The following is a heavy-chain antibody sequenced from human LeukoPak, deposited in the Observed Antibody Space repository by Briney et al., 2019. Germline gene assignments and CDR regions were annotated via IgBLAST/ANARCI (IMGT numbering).Heavy chain of an antibody. Sequence: ASVKVSCKASGYTFTGYCMHWVRQAPGQGLEWMGWINPNSGGTNYAQKFQGRVTMTRDTSISTAYMELSRLRSDDTAVYYCARDEINGDYFRDRTYWGQGTPVTVSS. J-gene: IGHJ4*02. V-gene: IGHV1-2*02. CDR2: INPNSGGT. CDR1: GYTFTGYC. D-gene: IGHD4-17*01. CDR3: ARDEINGDYFRDRTY.